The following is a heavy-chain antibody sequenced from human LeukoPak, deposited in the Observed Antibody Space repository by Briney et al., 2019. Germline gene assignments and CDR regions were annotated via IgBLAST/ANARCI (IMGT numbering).Heavy chain of an antibody. V-gene: IGHV3-11*06. CDR2: ISTGSTYT. CDR3: ARDSTNWGYSGLLDQ. J-gene: IGHJ4*02. Sequence: GGSLRLSCAASGFTFSDYYMNWVRQAPGKGLEWISYISTGSTYTNYIDSVKGRFTISRDNAKNSLYLQMNTLRAEDSAVYYWARDSTNWGYSGLLDQWGQGTLVTVSS. D-gene: IGHD1-26*01. CDR1: GFTFSDYY.